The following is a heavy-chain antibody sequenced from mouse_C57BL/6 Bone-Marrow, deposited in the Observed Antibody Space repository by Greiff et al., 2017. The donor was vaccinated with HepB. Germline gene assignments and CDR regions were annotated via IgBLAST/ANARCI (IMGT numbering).Heavy chain of an antibody. CDR1: GYTFTSYW. CDR3: ASSYDYDVGY. Sequence: QVQLKQPGAELVKPGASVKLSCKASGYTFTSYWMHWVKQRPGRGLEWIGRIDPNSGGTKYNEKFKSKATLTVDKPSSTAYMKLSSLTSEDSAVYFCASSYDYDVGYWGQGTTLTVSS. V-gene: IGHV1-72*01. CDR2: IDPNSGGT. J-gene: IGHJ2*01. D-gene: IGHD2-4*01.